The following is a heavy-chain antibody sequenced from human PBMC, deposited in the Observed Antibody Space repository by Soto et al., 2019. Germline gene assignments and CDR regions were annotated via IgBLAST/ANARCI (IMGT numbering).Heavy chain of an antibody. CDR2: ISGYDGRT. J-gene: IGHJ6*02. CDR3: AREGDVPYYYYGMDV. CDR1: GYTFTRYG. V-gene: IGHV1-18*01. D-gene: IGHD2-21*02. Sequence: QVHLVQSGAEVKKPGASVKVSCKTSGYTFTRYGISWVRQAPGQGLEWMGWISGYDGRTNFAQKVQDRVTMATDTSTSTVCMELRSLSSDDTAVYYCAREGDVPYYYYGMDVWGQGTTVTVSS.